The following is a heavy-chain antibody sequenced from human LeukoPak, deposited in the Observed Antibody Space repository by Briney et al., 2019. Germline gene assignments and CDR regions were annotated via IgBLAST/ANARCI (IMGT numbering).Heavy chain of an antibody. CDR2: IYYSGST. CDR1: GGSISSYY. D-gene: IGHD2-2*01. Sequence: SETLSLTCTVSGGSISSYYWSWIRQPPGKGLEWIGYIYYSGSTNYNPSLKSRVTISVDTSKNQFSLKLSSVTAADTAVYYCARSAAAPYYFDYWGQGTLVTVSS. J-gene: IGHJ4*02. V-gene: IGHV4-59*08. CDR3: ARSAAAPYYFDY.